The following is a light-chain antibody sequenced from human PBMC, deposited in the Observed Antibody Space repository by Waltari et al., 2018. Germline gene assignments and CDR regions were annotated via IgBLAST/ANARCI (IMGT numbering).Light chain of an antibody. CDR3: QQYYTTPLT. V-gene: IGKV4-1*01. J-gene: IGKJ4*01. CDR2: WAS. Sequence: DIVMTQSPDSLAVSPGERATINCKSSQSLLYSSNNRNYVAWYQQKPSQPPKLLIYWASTRESGVPDRVSGSGSGTDFTLTISSLQAEDVAVYYCQQYYTTPLTFGGGTKVEIK. CDR1: QSLLYSSNNRNY.